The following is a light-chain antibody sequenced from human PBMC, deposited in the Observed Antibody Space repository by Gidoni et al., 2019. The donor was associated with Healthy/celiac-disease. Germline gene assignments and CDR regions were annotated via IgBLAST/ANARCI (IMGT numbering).Light chain of an antibody. CDR3: QQSYSTPLT. V-gene: IGKV1-39*01. CDR1: QSMSSY. Sequence: DIQMTHSPSSLSASVGDRVTITCRASQSMSSYLNWYQPKPGKAPKLLIYAASSLQRGVPSRFSGSGSGTDFALPIRSLQPEDFSTYYCQQSYSTPLTFXGXTKVEIK. CDR2: AAS. J-gene: IGKJ4*01.